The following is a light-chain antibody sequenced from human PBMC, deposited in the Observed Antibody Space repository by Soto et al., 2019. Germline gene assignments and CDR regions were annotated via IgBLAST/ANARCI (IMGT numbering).Light chain of an antibody. J-gene: IGKJ5*01. V-gene: IGKV3-20*01. Sequence: EFVLTQSPGTLSLSPGERATLSCRASQSVSSSNFAWYQQKPGQAPRLLISGTSNRATSIPDRFSGSGSGTDFTLTVSGLEPEDFALYYCQQYGSSFTFGQGTRLEIK. CDR2: GTS. CDR1: QSVSSSN. CDR3: QQYGSSFT.